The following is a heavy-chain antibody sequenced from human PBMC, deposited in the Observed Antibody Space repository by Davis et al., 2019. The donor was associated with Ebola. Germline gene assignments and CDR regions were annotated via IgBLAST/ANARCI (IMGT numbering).Heavy chain of an antibody. CDR2: IIPILDIA. CDR3: ARDRGDGYNYGFDY. D-gene: IGHD5-24*01. V-gene: IGHV1-69*04. J-gene: IGHJ4*02. Sequence: SVNVSCKASGGTFSSYAISRARQAPGQGLEWMGRIIPILDIANYAQKFQGRVTITADKSTSTAYMELSSLRSEDTAVYYCARDRGDGYNYGFDYWGQGTLVTVSS. CDR1: GGTFSSYA.